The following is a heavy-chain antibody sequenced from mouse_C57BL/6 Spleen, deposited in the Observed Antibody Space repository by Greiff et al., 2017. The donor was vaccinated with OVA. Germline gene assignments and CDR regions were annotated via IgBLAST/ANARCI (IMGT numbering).Heavy chain of an antibody. J-gene: IGHJ2*01. CDR2: LYPRSGNT. V-gene: IGHV1-81*01. D-gene: IGHD2-5*01. Sequence: VQLQQSGAELARPGASVQLSCKASGYTFTSYGISWVKQRTGQGLEWIGELYPRSGNTYYNEKFKGKATLTADKSSSTAYMELRSLTSEDSAVYFCARAGYSNYEGYYFDYWGQGTTLTVSS. CDR3: ARAGYSNYEGYYFDY. CDR1: GYTFTSYG.